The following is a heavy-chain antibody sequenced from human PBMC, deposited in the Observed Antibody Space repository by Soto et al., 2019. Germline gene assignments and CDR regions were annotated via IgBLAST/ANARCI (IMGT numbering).Heavy chain of an antibody. CDR2: INHSGST. CDR3: ARKRGTTVTTRYFQH. V-gene: IGHV4-34*01. CDR1: GGSFSGYY. Sequence: QVQLQQWGAGLLKPSETLSLTCAVYGGSFSGYYWSWIRQPPGKGLEWIGEINHSGSTNYNPSLKSRVTISVDTSKNQFSLKLSSVTAADTAVYYCARKRGTTVTTRYFQHWGQGTLVTVSS. D-gene: IGHD4-17*01. J-gene: IGHJ1*01.